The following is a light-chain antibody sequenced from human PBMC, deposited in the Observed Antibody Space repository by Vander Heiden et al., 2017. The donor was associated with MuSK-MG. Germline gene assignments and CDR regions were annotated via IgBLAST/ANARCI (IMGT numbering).Light chain of an antibody. V-gene: IGKV4-1*01. CDR3: QQEYDTPYT. Sequence: DIVMTQSPDSLPVSLGERATINCKSSQSVLYSSNSKNYLAWYQQKPGQPPKLLMYWASTRESGVPDRFSGSGSGTDFTLTISSLQAEDVAVYYCQQEYDTPYTFGQGTKLEIK. J-gene: IGKJ2*01. CDR2: WAS. CDR1: QSVLYSSNSKNY.